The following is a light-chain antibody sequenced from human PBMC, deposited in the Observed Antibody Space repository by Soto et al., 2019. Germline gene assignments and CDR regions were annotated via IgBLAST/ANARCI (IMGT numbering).Light chain of an antibody. J-gene: IGKJ5*01. Sequence: EVLMTQSPDTLYVSPGERVTLSCRASQSISDNLAWYQQKPGQGPRLLVYRASTRTLGIPARFSGSASGTEFTLTISSLQSEDFAVYYCQQYNIWPITFGQGTRLEIK. CDR3: QQYNIWPIT. CDR2: RAS. V-gene: IGKV3-15*01. CDR1: QSISDN.